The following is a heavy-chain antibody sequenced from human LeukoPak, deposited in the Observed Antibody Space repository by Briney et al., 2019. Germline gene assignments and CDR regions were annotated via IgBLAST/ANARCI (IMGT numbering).Heavy chain of an antibody. Sequence: GASLKISCKGSGYSFTSYWIGWVRQMPGKGLEWMGIIYPGDSDTRYSPSFQGQATISADKSISTAYLQWSSLKASDTAMSYCARRRGNGDSGYYYYYMDVWGKGTTVTVSS. CDR2: IYPGDSDT. D-gene: IGHD4-17*01. CDR1: GYSFTSYW. J-gene: IGHJ6*03. CDR3: ARRRGNGDSGYYYYYMDV. V-gene: IGHV5-51*01.